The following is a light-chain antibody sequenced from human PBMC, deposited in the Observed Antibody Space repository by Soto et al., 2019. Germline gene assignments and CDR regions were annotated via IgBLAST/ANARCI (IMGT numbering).Light chain of an antibody. V-gene: IGKV3-11*01. CDR2: DAS. J-gene: IGKJ2*01. CDR3: QQRSNWPPYT. Sequence: EIVLTQSPATLSLSPGERATLSCRASQSVSSYLAWYQQKPGQAPRLLIYDASNRATGIPARFSGSGSGTDFTLTISGLEPEDFAVDYCQQRSNWPPYTFGQGTKLEIK. CDR1: QSVSSY.